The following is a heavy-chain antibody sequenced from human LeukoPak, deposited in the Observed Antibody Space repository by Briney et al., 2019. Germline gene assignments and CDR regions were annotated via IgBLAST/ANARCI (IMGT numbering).Heavy chain of an antibody. CDR3: AKVGRSYSSGWPPFDY. CDR2: ISGSGGST. J-gene: IGHJ4*02. CDR1: GFTFSSYA. D-gene: IGHD6-19*01. V-gene: IGHV3-23*01. Sequence: PGGSLRLSCAASGFTFSSYAMSWVRQAPGKGLEWVSAISGSGGSTYYADSVKGRFTISRDNSKNTLYLQMNSLRAEDTAVYHCAKVGRSYSSGWPPFDYWGQGALVTVSS.